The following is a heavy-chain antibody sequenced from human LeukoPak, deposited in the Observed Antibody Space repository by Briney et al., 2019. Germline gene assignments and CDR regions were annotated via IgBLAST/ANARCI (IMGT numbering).Heavy chain of an antibody. CDR2: ILHDGSNK. Sequence: GGSLRLSCAASGFTFSSYGMNWVRQSPGKGLEWVAVILHDGSNKYYADSVKGRFTISRDNSKNTMYLQINSLRADDAAVYYCARSAAAGRIVATFGYWGQGTLVIVSS. J-gene: IGHJ4*02. CDR3: ARSAAAGRIVATFGY. D-gene: IGHD5-12*01. CDR1: GFTFSSYG. V-gene: IGHV3-30*03.